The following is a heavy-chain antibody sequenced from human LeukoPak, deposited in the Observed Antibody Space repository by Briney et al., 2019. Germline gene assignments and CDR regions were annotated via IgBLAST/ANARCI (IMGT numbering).Heavy chain of an antibody. D-gene: IGHD6-13*01. CDR2: ISSSSSYT. CDR3: ARDRNIAAAGSVFDY. Sequence: TGGSLRLSCAASGLTFSSFWMSWVRQAPGKGLEWVSYISSSSSYTNYADSVKGRFTISRDNAKNSLYLQMNSLRAEDTAVYYCARDRNIAAAGSVFDYWGQGTLVTVSS. CDR1: GLTFSSFW. J-gene: IGHJ4*02. V-gene: IGHV3-21*05.